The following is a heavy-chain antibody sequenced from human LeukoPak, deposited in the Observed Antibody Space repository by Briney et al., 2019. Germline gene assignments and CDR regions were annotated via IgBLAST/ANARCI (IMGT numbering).Heavy chain of an antibody. CDR1: GYSISSGYY. D-gene: IGHD2-2*02. V-gene: IGHV4-38-2*01. CDR2: IYHSGST. Sequence: SETLSLTCAVSGYSISSGYYWAWIRQPPGKGLEWIGEIYHSGSTSYNPSLKSRVTMSVDTSKNQFSLKLNSVTAADTAVYYCARQGIVVVPAAISLWGQGTLVTVSS. CDR3: ARQGIVVVPAAISL. J-gene: IGHJ4*02.